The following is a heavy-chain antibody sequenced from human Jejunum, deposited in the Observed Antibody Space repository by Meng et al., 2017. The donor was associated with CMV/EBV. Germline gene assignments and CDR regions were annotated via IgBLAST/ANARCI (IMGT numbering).Heavy chain of an antibody. Sequence: GSGYTFGDSWIGWVRQMPGKGLGWMGIIYPDDSDSRYNPSFQGQVTISADKSITTAYLQWSSLKASDTGMYYCVRRAGSLYYFDFWGPGTLVTVSS. V-gene: IGHV5-51*01. J-gene: IGHJ4*02. CDR3: VRRAGSLYYFDF. CDR2: IYPDDSDS. D-gene: IGHD3-10*01. CDR1: GYTFGDSW.